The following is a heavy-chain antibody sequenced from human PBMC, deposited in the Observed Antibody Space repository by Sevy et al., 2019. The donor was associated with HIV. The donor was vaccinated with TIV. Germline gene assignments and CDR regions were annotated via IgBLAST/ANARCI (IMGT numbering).Heavy chain of an antibody. CDR2: ISAYNGHT. J-gene: IGHJ4*02. CDR1: GFIFTNYA. CDR3: AREIYYYDATSYYALDL. D-gene: IGHD3-22*01. Sequence: ASVKVTGETSGFIFTNYAFSWVRQAPGQGLEWLGSISAYNGHTVIAEKCQGRLTMSRDTSTNTAYMDLRSLRFGDSAVYYCAREIYYYDATSYYALDLWGQGTLVTVSS. V-gene: IGHV1-18*04.